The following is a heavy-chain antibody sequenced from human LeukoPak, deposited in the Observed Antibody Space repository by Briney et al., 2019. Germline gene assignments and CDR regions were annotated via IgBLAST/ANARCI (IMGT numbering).Heavy chain of an antibody. CDR1: GYTFTSYG. CDR2: INTYNGNP. V-gene: IGHV1-18*01. D-gene: IGHD1-14*01. J-gene: IGHJ4*02. CDR3: AREGAGTYYFDC. Sequence: ASVTVSCTTSGYTFTSYGISWVRQAPGQGLEWMGWINTYNGNPNYAQNLQGRVTMSTDTSAGTAYMELRSLRSDDTAVYYCAREGAGTYYFDCWGQGTLVTVSS.